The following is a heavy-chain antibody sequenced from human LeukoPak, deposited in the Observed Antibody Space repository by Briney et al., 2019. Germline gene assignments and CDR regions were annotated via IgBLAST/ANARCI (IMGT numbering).Heavy chain of an antibody. D-gene: IGHD3-3*02. CDR1: GGSISSGSYY. CDR2: IYTSGST. Sequence: PSQTLSLTFTVSGGSISSGSYYWSWIRQPAGKGLEWIGRIYTSGSTNYNPSLKSRVTISVDTSKNQFSLKLSSVTAADTAVYYCARDDSSTSTYYFDYWGQGTLVTVSS. J-gene: IGHJ4*02. CDR3: ARDDSSTSTYYFDY. V-gene: IGHV4-61*02.